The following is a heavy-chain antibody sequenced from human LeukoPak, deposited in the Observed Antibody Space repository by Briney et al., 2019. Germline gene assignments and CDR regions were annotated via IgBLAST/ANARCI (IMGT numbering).Heavy chain of an antibody. CDR2: IYYSGST. Sequence: SETLSLTCTVSGGSISSYYWSWIRQPPGKGLEWLGYIYYSGSTNYNPSLKSRVTISVDTSKNQFSLKLSSVTAADTAVYYCARCIKNRLYYYYGMDVWGQGTTVTVSS. V-gene: IGHV4-59*01. J-gene: IGHJ6*02. CDR1: GGSISSYY. CDR3: ARCIKNRLYYYYGMDV. D-gene: IGHD1-14*01.